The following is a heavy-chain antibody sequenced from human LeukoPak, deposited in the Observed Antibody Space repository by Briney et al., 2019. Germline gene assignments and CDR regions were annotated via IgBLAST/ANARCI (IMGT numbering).Heavy chain of an antibody. CDR1: GGSMGMPSSF. V-gene: IGHV4-39*07. CDR3: ARDRPGEPREYYFEP. J-gene: IGHJ4*02. Sequence: AETLSLTCSLSGGSMGMPSSFWGWVRQSPGRGLGWIGSINYVGITYYNPSLKSRVTMSLDTSENQISLRLSSVTAADTAVYFCARDRPGEPREYYFEPWGQGTLVTVSS. D-gene: IGHD1-14*01. CDR2: INYVGIT.